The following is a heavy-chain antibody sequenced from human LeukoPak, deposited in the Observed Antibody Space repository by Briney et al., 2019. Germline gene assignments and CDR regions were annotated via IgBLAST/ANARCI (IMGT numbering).Heavy chain of an antibody. CDR2: IYHSGST. CDR3: ARGGYYDSSGTFTDAFDI. Sequence: SETLSLTCAVSGVSISSGGYSWSWIRQAPGKGLEWIGYIYHSGSTSYNLSLKSRVTISVDRSKNQFSLKLSSVTAADTAVYYCARGGYYDSSGTFTDAFDIWGQETMVTVSS. CDR1: GVSISSGGYS. J-gene: IGHJ3*02. V-gene: IGHV4-30-2*01. D-gene: IGHD3-22*01.